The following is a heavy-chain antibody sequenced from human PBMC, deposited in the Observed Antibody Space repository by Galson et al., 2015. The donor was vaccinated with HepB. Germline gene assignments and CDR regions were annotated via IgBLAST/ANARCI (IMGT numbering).Heavy chain of an antibody. CDR2: ISYDGSNK. Sequence: SLRLSCAASGFTFSSYGMHWVRQAPGKGLEWVAVISYDGSNKYYADSVKGRFTISRDNSKNTLYLQMNSLRAEDTAVYCCAKDALGIRDHYYYYGMDVWGQGTTATVSS. D-gene: IGHD3-10*01. V-gene: IGHV3-30*18. J-gene: IGHJ6*02. CDR3: AKDALGIRDHYYYYGMDV. CDR1: GFTFSSYG.